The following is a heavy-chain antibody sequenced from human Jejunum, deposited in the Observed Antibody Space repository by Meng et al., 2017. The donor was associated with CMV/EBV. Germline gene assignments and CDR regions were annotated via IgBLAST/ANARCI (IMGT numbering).Heavy chain of an antibody. CDR2: ISGSGHLT. CDR1: GFSFGAYA. CDR3: AKERIELWYFDY. V-gene: IGHV3-23*01. J-gene: IGHJ4*02. D-gene: IGHD2-21*01. Sequence: SGFSFGAYAMSWVRQAPGKGLEWVAAISGSGHLTPYADSVKGRFIISKDKSKNTLYLQMNTVTAEDTAIYYCAKERIELWYFDYWGQGTLVTVSS.